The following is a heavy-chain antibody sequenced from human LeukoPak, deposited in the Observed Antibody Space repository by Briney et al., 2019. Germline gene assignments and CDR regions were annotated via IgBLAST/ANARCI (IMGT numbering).Heavy chain of an antibody. CDR1: GFTFSSYA. V-gene: IGHV3-23*01. CDR3: AKDSRELLPGVRQGVRYYFDY. J-gene: IGHJ4*02. CDR2: ISGSGGST. D-gene: IGHD1-26*01. Sequence: PGGSLRLSCAASGFTFSSYAMNWVRQAPGKGLEWVSGISGSGGSTYYADSVKGRFTISRDNSKNTLYLQVNSLRAEDTAVYYCAKDSRELLPGVRQGVRYYFDYWGQGTLVTVSS.